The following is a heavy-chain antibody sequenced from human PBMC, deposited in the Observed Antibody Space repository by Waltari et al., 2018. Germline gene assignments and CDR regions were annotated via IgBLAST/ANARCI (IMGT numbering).Heavy chain of an antibody. CDR3: VRHARTTSGGKHFDH. D-gene: IGHD2-15*01. CDR1: GDSISSSRYY. CDR2: MYYSGRT. Sequence: QLQLQSSGPGLVKASETLSLTCTVPGDSISSSRYYWGWVRQPPGKGLEGIGNMYYSGRTYYNPSLKSRVTISGDTSKSQFSLKLSSVTAADTSMYYCVRHARTTSGGKHFDHWGQGMLVTVSP. J-gene: IGHJ4*02. V-gene: IGHV4-39*01.